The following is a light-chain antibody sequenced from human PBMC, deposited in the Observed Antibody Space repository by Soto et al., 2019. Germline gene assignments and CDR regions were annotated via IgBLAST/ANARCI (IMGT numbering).Light chain of an antibody. CDR3: SSYTSSSFGV. J-gene: IGLJ2*01. Sequence: QSALTQPASVSGSPGQSITISCTGTSSDVGGYNYVSWYQQHPGKAPKLMIYEVSNRPSGVSNRFSGSKSGNTASLASSGLQAEDEADYYCSSYTSSSFGVFGGGTKLTVL. V-gene: IGLV2-14*01. CDR1: SSDVGGYNY. CDR2: EVS.